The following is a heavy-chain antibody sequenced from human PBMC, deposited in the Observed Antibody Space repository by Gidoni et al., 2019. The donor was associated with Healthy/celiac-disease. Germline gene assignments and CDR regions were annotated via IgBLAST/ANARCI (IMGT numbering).Heavy chain of an antibody. V-gene: IGHV4-59*01. Sequence: QVQLQESGPGLVKPSETLSLTCTVPGGPIRRYHWSWIRQPPGKGLEWIGYIYYSGSTNYNPSLKSRVTISVDTSKNQFSLKLSSVTAADTAVYYCARVFYTVTTIVDYGMDVWGQGTTVTVSS. CDR3: ARVFYTVTTIVDYGMDV. CDR1: GGPIRRYH. CDR2: IYYSGST. D-gene: IGHD4-17*01. J-gene: IGHJ6*02.